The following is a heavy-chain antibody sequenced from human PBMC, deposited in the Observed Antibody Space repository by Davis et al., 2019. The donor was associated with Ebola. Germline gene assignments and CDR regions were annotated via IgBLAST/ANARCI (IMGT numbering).Heavy chain of an antibody. CDR3: ARQGELGGLFDY. V-gene: IGHV4-39*01. Sequence: SETLSLTCTVSGGSISSYYWGWIRQPPGKGLEWIGSIYYSGSTYYNPSLKSRVTISVDTSKNQFSLKLSSVTAADTAVYYCARQGELGGLFDYWGQGTLVTVSS. CDR2: IYYSGST. CDR1: GGSISSYY. D-gene: IGHD7-27*01. J-gene: IGHJ4*02.